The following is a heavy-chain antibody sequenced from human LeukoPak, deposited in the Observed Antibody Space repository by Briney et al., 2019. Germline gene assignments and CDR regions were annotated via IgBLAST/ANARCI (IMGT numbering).Heavy chain of an antibody. V-gene: IGHV3-21*01. CDR1: GFTFSSYS. CDR2: ISTSSSYK. CDR3: ARSGLAARGTIRDNCFDP. D-gene: IGHD1-14*01. Sequence: GGSLRLSCAASGFTFSSYSIHWVRQAPGKGLEWVSSISTSSSYKYYADSLKGRFTISRDNAENSLYLQMNSLRAEDAAVYYCARSGLAARGTIRDNCFDPWGQGTLVTVSS. J-gene: IGHJ5*02.